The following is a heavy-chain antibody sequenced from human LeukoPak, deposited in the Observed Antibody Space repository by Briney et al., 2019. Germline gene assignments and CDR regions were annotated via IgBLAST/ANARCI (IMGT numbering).Heavy chain of an antibody. D-gene: IGHD1-14*01. CDR2: INADGSTA. V-gene: IGHV3-74*01. J-gene: IGHJ3*01. CDR1: GFTFGNSW. CDR3: VVVVEPPDSDGFDV. Sequence: GGSLSLSCAASGFTFGNSWVHWVRQAPGKGLVWVSLINADGSTATYADSVKGRFTISRDNARNTLSLQMNSLTIEDTAVYYCVVVVEPPDSDGFDVWGQGTMITVSS.